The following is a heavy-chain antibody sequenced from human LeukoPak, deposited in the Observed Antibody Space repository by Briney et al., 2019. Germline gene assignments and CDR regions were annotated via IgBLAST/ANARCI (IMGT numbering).Heavy chain of an antibody. CDR2: IYYTGNT. CDR3: ARRRKNPTYRNHEYYFDY. D-gene: IGHD1-14*01. CDR1: GGSISSSSYY. Sequence: SETLSLTCTVSGGSISSSSYYWGWIRQPPGKGLEWIGSIYYTGNTFYSPSLKSRVTISVDTSKNQFSLRLSSVTATDTAVYYCARRRKNPTYRNHEYYFDYWGQGALVTVSS. J-gene: IGHJ4*02. V-gene: IGHV4-39*01.